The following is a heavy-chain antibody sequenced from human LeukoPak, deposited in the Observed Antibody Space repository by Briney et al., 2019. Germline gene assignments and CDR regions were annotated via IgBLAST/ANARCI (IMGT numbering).Heavy chain of an antibody. D-gene: IGHD3-22*01. Sequence: GGSLRLSCEASGFTFSSYGLHWVRQAPGKGLEWVAVIWYDGSKEYYADSVKGRFTISRDSSKNTMYLQMNSLRVEDTAVYYCARDSEGNGHYSLFDYWGQGTLVTVSS. CDR2: IWYDGSKE. J-gene: IGHJ4*02. V-gene: IGHV3-33*01. CDR1: GFTFSSYG. CDR3: ARDSEGNGHYSLFDY.